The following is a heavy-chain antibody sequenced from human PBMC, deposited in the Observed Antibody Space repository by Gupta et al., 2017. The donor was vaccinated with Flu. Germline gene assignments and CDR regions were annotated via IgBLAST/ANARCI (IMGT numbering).Heavy chain of an antibody. V-gene: IGHV3-23*01. CDR2: IAANGRHT. Sequence: EVRLLESGGGGVGPGESLRPSCSASGLAFSTLDLSWVRQAPGKGLEWVASIAANGRHTYYAAAVKGRFTISRDDSRNTVSLQMSSLSAGDTAMYFCAKLLLNDYVDYWGQGALVTVSS. J-gene: IGHJ4*02. D-gene: IGHD2-21*01. CDR3: AKLLLNDYVDY. CDR1: GLAFSTLD.